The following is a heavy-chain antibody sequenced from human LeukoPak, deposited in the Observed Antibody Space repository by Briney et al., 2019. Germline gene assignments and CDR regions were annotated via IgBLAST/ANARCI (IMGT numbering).Heavy chain of an antibody. Sequence: ASVKVSCKASGYTFTDYYMHWVRQAPGQGLEWMGWINPNSGATNYAQKFQGRVTVTRDTSIRTAYMELSSLRSDDTAVYYCARANLNDYWGQGTLVTVSS. CDR1: GYTFTDYY. V-gene: IGHV1-2*02. D-gene: IGHD1-14*01. CDR3: ARANLNDY. CDR2: INPNSGAT. J-gene: IGHJ4*02.